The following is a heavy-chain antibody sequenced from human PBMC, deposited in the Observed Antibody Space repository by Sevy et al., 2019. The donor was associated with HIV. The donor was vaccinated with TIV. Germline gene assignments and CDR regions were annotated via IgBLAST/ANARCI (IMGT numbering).Heavy chain of an antibody. CDR1: GFTFTSYS. CDR3: ARDKSYYYDTSGWEAFDY. V-gene: IGHV3-30*10. CDR2: ISFDGSNK. J-gene: IGHJ4*02. Sequence: GGYLRLSCAASGFTFTSYSMHWVRQAPGKGLEWVAVISFDGSNKYYTDSVKGRFTISRDISKNTLYLHMNSLRAEDTAVYYCARDKSYYYDTSGWEAFDYWGQGTLVTVSS. D-gene: IGHD3-22*01.